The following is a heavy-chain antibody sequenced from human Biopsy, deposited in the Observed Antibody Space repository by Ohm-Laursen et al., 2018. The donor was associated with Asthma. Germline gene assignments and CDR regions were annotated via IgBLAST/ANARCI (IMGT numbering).Heavy chain of an antibody. Sequence: SLRLSCAASGFTFGSYGLHWVRQVPGKGLEWVATVGSDESYTDHADSVKGRFTISRDNSKNTLHLQMNSLSPEDTAVYYCARDFSRATMIGGGREHYFDYWGQGTLVTVSS. J-gene: IGHJ4*02. D-gene: IGHD3-10*01. V-gene: IGHV3-33*01. CDR1: GFTFGSYG. CDR3: ARDFSRATMIGGGREHYFDY. CDR2: VGSDESYT.